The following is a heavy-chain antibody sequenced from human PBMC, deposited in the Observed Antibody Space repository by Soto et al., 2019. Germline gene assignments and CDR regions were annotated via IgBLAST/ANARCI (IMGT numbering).Heavy chain of an antibody. CDR2: IIPIFGTA. V-gene: IGHV1-69*13. CDR3: ARGADYYYYGMDV. J-gene: IGHJ6*02. Sequence: SVKVSCKASGGTFSSYAISWVRQAPGQGLEWMGGIIPIFGTANYAQKFQGRVTITADESTGTAYMELSSLRSEDTAVYYCARGADYYYYGMDVWGQGTTVTVSS. CDR1: GGTFSSYA.